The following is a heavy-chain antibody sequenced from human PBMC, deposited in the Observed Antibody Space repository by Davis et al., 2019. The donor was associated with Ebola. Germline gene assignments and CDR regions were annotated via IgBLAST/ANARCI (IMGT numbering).Heavy chain of an antibody. CDR1: GGSISSYY. CDR3: AKCYYDSSGYYYVPFDY. V-gene: IGHV4-59*01. J-gene: IGHJ4*02. D-gene: IGHD3-22*01. Sequence: PSETLSLTCTVSGGSISSYYWSWIRQPPGKGLEWIGYIYYSGSTNYNPSLKSRVTISVDTSKNQFSLKLSSVTAADTAVYYCAKCYYDSSGYYYVPFDYWGQGTLVTVSS. CDR2: IYYSGST.